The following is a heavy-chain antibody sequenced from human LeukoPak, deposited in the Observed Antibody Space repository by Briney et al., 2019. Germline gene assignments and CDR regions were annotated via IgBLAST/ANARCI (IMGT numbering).Heavy chain of an antibody. D-gene: IGHD6-19*01. V-gene: IGHV3-21*04. CDR1: GFTFSSYS. CDR2: ITSSSSYI. Sequence: GSLRLSCAASGFTFSSYSMNWVRQAPGEGLEWVSSITSSSSYIYYADSVKGRFTISRDNAKNSLYLQMNSLRAEDTAVYYCAREMLAAVAAQSWGQGTLVTVSS. CDR3: AREMLAAVAAQS. J-gene: IGHJ5*02.